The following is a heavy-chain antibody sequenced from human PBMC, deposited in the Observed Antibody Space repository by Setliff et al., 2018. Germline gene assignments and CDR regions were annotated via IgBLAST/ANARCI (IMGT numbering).Heavy chain of an antibody. CDR2: IYQNGIT. J-gene: IGHJ4*02. CDR1: GASISTTYYY. Sequence: PSETLSLTCSVSGASISTTYYYWDWIRQSPEKGLEWIGTIYQNGITYYNPSVKSRVTISVDKSKNQFSLSLRSVTAADTAVYYGAAGIKLGIFDSWGQGVLVTVSS. D-gene: IGHD3-16*01. CDR3: AAGIKLGIFDS. V-gene: IGHV4-39*07.